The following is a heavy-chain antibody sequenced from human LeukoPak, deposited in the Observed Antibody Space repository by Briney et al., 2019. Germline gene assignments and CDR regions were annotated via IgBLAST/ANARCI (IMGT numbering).Heavy chain of an antibody. V-gene: IGHV4-38-2*02. CDR3: ARGPLIAAAGTLLDY. J-gene: IGHJ4*02. CDR2: IYHSGST. Sequence: SETLSLTCNVSDYSISSAYYWGWIRQPPGKGLEWIGNIYHSGSTYYNPSLKSRVTISVDTSKNQFSLKLSSVTAADTAVYYCARGPLIAAAGTLLDYWGQGTLVTVSS. D-gene: IGHD6-13*01. CDR1: DYSISSAYY.